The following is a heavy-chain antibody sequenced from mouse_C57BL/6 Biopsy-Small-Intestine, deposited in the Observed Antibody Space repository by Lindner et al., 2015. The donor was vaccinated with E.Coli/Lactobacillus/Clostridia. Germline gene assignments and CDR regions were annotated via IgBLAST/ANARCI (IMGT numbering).Heavy chain of an antibody. CDR3: VRGVSPGTDYWWFDS. Sequence: VKVSCKASGYSFRIYAMNWVRQARGQGLEWMGWINTDNGNPEYAQGFTGRFVLSVDASVTTTYLQINSLKAEDSAVYYCVRGVSPGTDYWWFDSWGQGTRVTVST. CDR1: GYSFRIYA. J-gene: IGHJ4*01. V-gene: IGHV9-1*02. D-gene: IGHD1-1*02. CDR2: INTDNGNP.